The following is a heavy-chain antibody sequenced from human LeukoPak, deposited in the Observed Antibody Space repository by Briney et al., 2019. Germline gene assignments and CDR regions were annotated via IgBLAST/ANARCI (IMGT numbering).Heavy chain of an antibody. J-gene: IGHJ4*02. CDR2: ISHDGSYE. CDR3: VRGPFGPCSSPSCYFFEY. V-gene: IGHV3-30*04. Sequence: GGSLRLSCAASGFIFSCYEMHWVRQAPGKGLEWVAVISHDGSYEDYADSVKGRFTISRDNPKNALFLQMNSLRAEDTAVYYFVRGPFGPCSSPSCYFFEYWGQGTLVTVSS. D-gene: IGHD2-2*01. CDR1: GFIFSCYE.